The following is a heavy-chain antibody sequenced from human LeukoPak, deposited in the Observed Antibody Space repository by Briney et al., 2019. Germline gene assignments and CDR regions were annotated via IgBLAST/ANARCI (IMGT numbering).Heavy chain of an antibody. CDR1: GFTFSSYA. CDR2: ISYDGSNK. Sequence: GRSLRLSCAASGFTFSSYAMHWVRQAPGKGLEWVAVISYDGSNKYYADSVKGRFTISRDNSKNTLYLQMNSLRAEDTAVYYCASEYYFDYWGQGTLVTVSS. J-gene: IGHJ4*02. V-gene: IGHV3-30*03. CDR3: ASEYYFDY.